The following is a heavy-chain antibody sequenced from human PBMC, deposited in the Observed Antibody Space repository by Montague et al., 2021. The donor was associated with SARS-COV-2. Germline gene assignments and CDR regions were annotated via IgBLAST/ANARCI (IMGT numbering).Heavy chain of an antibody. Sequence: SETLSLTCTVSGGSISSYYWSWIRQPPGKGLEWIGYIYYSGSTNYNPSLKSRVTISVDTSKNQFSLKLSSVTAADTAVYYCARGIFTIPFIPAHYYMDVWGTGTTVTVSS. CDR1: GGSISSYY. CDR2: IYYSGST. V-gene: IGHV4-59*01. D-gene: IGHD3-3*01. J-gene: IGHJ6*03. CDR3: ARGIFTIPFIPAHYYMDV.